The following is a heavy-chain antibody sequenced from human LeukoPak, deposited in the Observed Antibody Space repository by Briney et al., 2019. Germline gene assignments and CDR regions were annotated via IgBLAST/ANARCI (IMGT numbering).Heavy chain of an antibody. CDR1: GYTFTSYY. CDR3: ARVASVDVDAFDI. V-gene: IGHV1-46*01. J-gene: IGHJ3*02. Sequence: ASVKVSRKASGYTFTSYYMHWVRQAPGQGLEWMGIINPSGGSTSYAQKFQGRVTMTRDTSTSAVYMELSSLRSEDTAVYYCARVASVDVDAFDIWGQGTMVTVSS. CDR2: INPSGGST.